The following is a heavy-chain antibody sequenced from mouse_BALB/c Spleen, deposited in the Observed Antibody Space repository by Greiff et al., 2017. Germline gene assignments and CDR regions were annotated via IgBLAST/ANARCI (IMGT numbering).Heavy chain of an antibody. CDR2: ISSGGSYT. J-gene: IGHJ4*01. CDR1: GFTFSSYG. V-gene: IGHV5-6*03. CDR3: ATLYYYGSSGYAMDY. Sequence: EVKLVESGGGLVKPGGSLKLSCAASGFTFSSYGMSWVRQTPDKRLEWVATISSGGSYTYYPDSVKGRFTISRDNAKNTLYLQMSSLKSEDTAMYYCATLYYYGSSGYAMDYWGQGTSVTVSS. D-gene: IGHD1-1*01.